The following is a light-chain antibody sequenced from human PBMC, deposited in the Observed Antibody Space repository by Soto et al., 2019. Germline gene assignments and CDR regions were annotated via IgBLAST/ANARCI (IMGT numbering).Light chain of an antibody. CDR2: DAF. CDR1: QSISSW. V-gene: IGKV1-5*01. Sequence: GDRVTITCRASQSISSWLAWYQQKPGKAPKLLIFDAFSLESGVPSRFSGSRSGTEFTLTISSLQPDDYATYYCQQYNSYSPLTFGQGTKVDIK. J-gene: IGKJ1*01. CDR3: QQYNSYSPLT.